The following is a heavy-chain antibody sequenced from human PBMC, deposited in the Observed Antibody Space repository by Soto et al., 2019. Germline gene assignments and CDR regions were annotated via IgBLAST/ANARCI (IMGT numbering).Heavy chain of an antibody. CDR2: IKSKTDGGTT. D-gene: IGHD6-6*01. Sequence: PGGSLRLSCAASGFTFSNAWLSWVRQAPGKGLEWVGRIKSKTDGGTTDYTAPVKGRFIISRDDSKNTLYLQMNSLKTEDTDVYYRTTGSTSTKNYWGQGALVTVFS. CDR3: TTGSTSTKNY. V-gene: IGHV3-15*01. J-gene: IGHJ4*02. CDR1: GFTFSNAW.